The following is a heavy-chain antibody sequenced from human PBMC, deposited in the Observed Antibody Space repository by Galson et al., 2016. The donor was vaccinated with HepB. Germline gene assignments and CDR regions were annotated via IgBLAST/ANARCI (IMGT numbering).Heavy chain of an antibody. D-gene: IGHD1-26*01. Sequence: SETLSLTCTVSGGSISSSHYYCGWIRQPPGKGLEWIGNVYYSGSTYYNPSLKSRVTISVDTSKNQFSLKLTSVTAADTAVDYCATYLGGIVRASDYWGQGTLVTVSS. CDR2: VYYSGST. CDR3: ATYLGGIVRASDY. CDR1: GGSISSSHYY. V-gene: IGHV4-39*01. J-gene: IGHJ4*02.